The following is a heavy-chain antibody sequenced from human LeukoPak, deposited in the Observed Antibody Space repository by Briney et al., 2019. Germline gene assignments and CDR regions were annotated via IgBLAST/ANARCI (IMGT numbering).Heavy chain of an antibody. CDR2: IYYSGST. D-gene: IGHD2-2*01. CDR1: GGSISSYY. Sequence: SETLSLTCTVSGGSISSYYWSWIRQPPGKALEWIGYIYYSGSTNYNPSLKSRVTISVETSKNQFSLKLSSVTAAGAAVYYCARLDVVVVPAVHGWFDPWGQGTLVTVSS. J-gene: IGHJ5*02. V-gene: IGHV4-59*08. CDR3: ARLDVVVVPAVHGWFDP.